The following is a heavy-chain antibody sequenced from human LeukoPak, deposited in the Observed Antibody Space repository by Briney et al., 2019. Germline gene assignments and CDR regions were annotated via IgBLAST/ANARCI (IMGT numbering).Heavy chain of an antibody. CDR2: IKQDGTEK. D-gene: IGHD5-24*01. Sequence: GGSLRLSCAASGISFSGYWMSWVRQAPGKGLEWVAYIKQDGTEKYYVGSVTGRFTISRDNAKNSLYLQMNSLRVEDTAVYYCARDGDGYKTTPFDYWGQGTLVTVSS. J-gene: IGHJ4*02. V-gene: IGHV3-7*01. CDR3: ARDGDGYKTTPFDY. CDR1: GISFSGYW.